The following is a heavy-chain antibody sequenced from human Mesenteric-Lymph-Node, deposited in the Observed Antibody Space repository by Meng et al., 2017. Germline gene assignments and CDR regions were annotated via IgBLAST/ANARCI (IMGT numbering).Heavy chain of an antibody. CDR3: ARDRGRPDSFDV. CDR2: INNGGGST. V-gene: IGHV3-74*01. CDR1: GFMFNGYW. J-gene: IGHJ3*01. Sequence: GESLKISCAASGFMFNGYWMHWVRQVPGKGLVWVSQINNGGGSTIYADSVKGRFTISRDNAKNTLYLQMNSLGAEDTAVYYCARDRGRPDSFDVWGQGTMVTVSS. D-gene: IGHD3-10*01.